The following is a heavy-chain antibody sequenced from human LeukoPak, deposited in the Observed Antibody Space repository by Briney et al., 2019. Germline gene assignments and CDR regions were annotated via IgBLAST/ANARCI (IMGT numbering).Heavy chain of an antibody. V-gene: IGHV4-38-2*01. CDR3: ARLLMVYEWYFDY. D-gene: IGHD2-8*01. J-gene: IGHJ4*02. Sequence: PSETLSLTCAVSGYSISSGYYWGWIRQPPGKGLEWIGSIYHSGSTYYNPSLKSRVTISVDTSKNQFSLKLSSVTAADTAVYYCARLLMVYEWYFDYWGQGALVTVSS. CDR1: GYSISSGYY. CDR2: IYHSGST.